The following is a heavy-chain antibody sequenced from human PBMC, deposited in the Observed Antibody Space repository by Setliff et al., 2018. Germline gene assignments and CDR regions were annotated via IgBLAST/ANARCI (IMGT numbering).Heavy chain of an antibody. CDR3: ARAHPHDFGEYVDY. Sequence: PGESLKISCAASGFTFSIYSMNWLRQAPGKGLEWVSYISSGSISTTHYADSVRGRFTVSRDNAKNTLYLEMNNLRAEDSAVYYCARAHPHDFGEYVDYWGQGTLVTVSS. V-gene: IGHV3-48*01. J-gene: IGHJ4*02. D-gene: IGHD3-10*01. CDR2: ISSGSISTT. CDR1: GFTFSIYS.